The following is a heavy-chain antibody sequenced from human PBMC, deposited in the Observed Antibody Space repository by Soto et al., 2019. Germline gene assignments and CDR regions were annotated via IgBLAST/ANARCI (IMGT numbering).Heavy chain of an antibody. CDR2: IIPILGIA. Sequence: GASVKVSCKASGGTFSSYTISWVRQAPGQGLEWMGRIIPILGIANYAQKFQGRVTITADKSTSTAYMELSSLRSEDTAVYYCASIFSNENPNRYYYYYMDVWGKGTTVTVSS. V-gene: IGHV1-69*02. CDR3: ASIFSNENPNRYYYYYMDV. CDR1: GGTFSSYT. D-gene: IGHD4-4*01. J-gene: IGHJ6*03.